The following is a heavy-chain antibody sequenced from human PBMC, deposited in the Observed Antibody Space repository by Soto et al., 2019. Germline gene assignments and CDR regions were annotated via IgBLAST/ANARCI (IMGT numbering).Heavy chain of an antibody. Sequence: EVQLVQSGAEVKKPGESLKISCKGSGYSFTSYWIGWVRQMPGKGLEWMGIIYPGDSDTRYSPSFQGQVTISADKSISTAYLPWSSLKASYTAMYYCARTSAAGKYYYGMDVWGQGTTVTVSS. V-gene: IGHV5-51*01. CDR1: GYSFTSYW. CDR2: IYPGDSDT. CDR3: ARTSAAGKYYYGMDV. J-gene: IGHJ6*02. D-gene: IGHD6-13*01.